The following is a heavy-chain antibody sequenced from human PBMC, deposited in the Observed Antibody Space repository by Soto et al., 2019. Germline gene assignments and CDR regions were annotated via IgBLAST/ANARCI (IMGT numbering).Heavy chain of an antibody. CDR1: GYTFSSYA. V-gene: IGHV1-18*01. J-gene: IGHJ4*02. CDR2: IITYNGNT. CDR3: ARTAPPVDY. Sequence: QVQLVQSGAEVKKPGASVKVSCKASGYTFSSYAISWVRQAPGQGLEWMGWIITYNGNTNYAQKLQGRVTMTTDTSTTTAYMARRSLRTDDTAVYYGARTAPPVDYWGQGTLVTVSS.